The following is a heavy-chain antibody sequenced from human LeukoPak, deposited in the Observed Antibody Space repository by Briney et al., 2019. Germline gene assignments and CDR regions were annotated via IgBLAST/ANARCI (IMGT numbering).Heavy chain of an antibody. V-gene: IGHV3-30*18. CDR1: GFTFSSYG. D-gene: IGHD1-7*01. Sequence: GGSLRLSCAASGFTFSSYGMHWVRQAPGKGLEWVAVISYDGSNKYYADSVKGRFTISRDNSKNTLYLQMNSLRAEDTAVYYCAKVFRELIGAFDIWGQGTMVTVSS. J-gene: IGHJ3*02. CDR2: ISYDGSNK. CDR3: AKVFRELIGAFDI.